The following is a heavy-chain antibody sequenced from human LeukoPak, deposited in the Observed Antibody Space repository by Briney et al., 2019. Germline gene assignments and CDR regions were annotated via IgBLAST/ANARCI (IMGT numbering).Heavy chain of an antibody. CDR3: ARLQGDSTAVFDY. D-gene: IGHD2-21*01. J-gene: IGHJ4*02. CDR1: GGSISGDN. CDR2: IYYTGGT. Sequence: SETLSLTCTVSGGSISGDNWSWIRQPPGKGLEWVAYIYYTGGTNCNPSLKSRVTISVDTSKNQFSLRLSSVTAADTAVYYCARLQGDSTAVFDYWGQGTLVSVSS. V-gene: IGHV4-59*01.